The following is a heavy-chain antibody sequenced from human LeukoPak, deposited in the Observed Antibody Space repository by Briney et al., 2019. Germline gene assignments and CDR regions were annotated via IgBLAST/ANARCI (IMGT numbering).Heavy chain of an antibody. V-gene: IGHV3-53*01. CDR3: ARDVDFWSGYYPAD. J-gene: IGHJ4*02. Sequence: PGGSLRLSCAASGFTFSSNYMSWVRQAPGKGLEWVSVIYSGSTYYAHSVKGRFTISRDNSKNTLYLQMNSLRAEDKAVYYCARDVDFWSGYYPADWGQGTLVTVSS. CDR2: IYSGST. CDR1: GFTFSSNY. D-gene: IGHD3-3*01.